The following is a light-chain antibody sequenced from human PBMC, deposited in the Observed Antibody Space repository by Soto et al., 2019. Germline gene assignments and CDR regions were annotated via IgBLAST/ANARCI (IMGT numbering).Light chain of an antibody. Sequence: DIQMTQSPSTLSGSVGDRVTITCRASQTISSWLAWYQQKPGKAPKLLIYKASTLKSGVPSRFSGSDLGKEFTPTTSGLQLDNFPISYGKHYNSYSGAFGKGTKVDIK. CDR2: KAS. V-gene: IGKV1-5*03. CDR3: KHYNSYSGA. CDR1: QTISSW. J-gene: IGKJ1*01.